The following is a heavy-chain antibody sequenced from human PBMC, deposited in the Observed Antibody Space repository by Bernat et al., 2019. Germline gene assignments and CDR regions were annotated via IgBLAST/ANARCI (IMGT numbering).Heavy chain of an antibody. J-gene: IGHJ4*02. CDR1: GFMFSSYG. CDR2: ISNDGSNK. V-gene: IGHV3-30*18. Sequence: QVQLVESGGGVVQPGKSLRLSCAASGFMFSSYGMHWVRQAPGKGLEWVAVISNDGSNKYYADSVKGRFTISRDNSKNSLYLQMNSLRAEDTAVYYCAKDGQGLTYYFDYWGQGIVVTVSS. CDR3: AKDGQGLTYYFDY.